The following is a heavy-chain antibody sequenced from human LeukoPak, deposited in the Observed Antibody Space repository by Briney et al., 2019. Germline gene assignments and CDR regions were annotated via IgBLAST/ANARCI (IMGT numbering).Heavy chain of an antibody. CDR2: INHSGST. CDR1: GGSFSSYY. J-gene: IGHJ4*02. Sequence: SETLSLTCAVYGGSFSSYYWSWIRQPPGKGLEWIGEINHSGSTNYNPSLKSRVTISVDTSKNQFSLKLSSVTAADTAVYYCARKARYYDFWSGYYTLDYWGQGTLVTVSS. V-gene: IGHV4-34*01. D-gene: IGHD3-3*01. CDR3: ARKARYYDFWSGYYTLDY.